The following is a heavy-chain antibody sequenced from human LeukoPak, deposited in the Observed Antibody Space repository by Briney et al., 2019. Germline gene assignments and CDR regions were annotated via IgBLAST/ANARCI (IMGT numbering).Heavy chain of an antibody. J-gene: IGHJ4*02. V-gene: IGHV1-18*01. CDR2: ISAYNGNT. CDR1: GYTFTSYD. D-gene: IGHD6-19*01. Sequence: GASVKVSCKASGYTFTSYDINWVRQATGQGLEWMGWISAYNGNTNYAQKLQGRVTMTTDTSTSTAYMELRSLRSDDTAVYHCANVAVAGGTFDYWGQGTLVTVSS. CDR3: ANVAVAGGTFDY.